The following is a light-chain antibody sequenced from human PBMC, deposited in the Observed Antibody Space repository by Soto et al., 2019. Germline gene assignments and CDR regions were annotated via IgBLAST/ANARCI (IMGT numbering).Light chain of an antibody. V-gene: IGKV3-15*01. J-gene: IGKJ1*01. CDR1: QSVGIN. Sequence: EITSSRATLSLKQRERATLSCRASQSVGINVAWYQQKPGQAPRLLIYGASTRATGSPDRFSASGSATEFTLTISSLLSEDFAVYYCQQYNDWPRAFGQGTKVDI. CDR2: GAS. CDR3: QQYNDWPRA.